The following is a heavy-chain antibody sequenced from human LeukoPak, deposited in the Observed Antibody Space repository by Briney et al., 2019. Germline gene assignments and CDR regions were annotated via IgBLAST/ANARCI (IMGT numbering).Heavy chain of an antibody. CDR1: GFTFSSYG. CDR2: ISGSGGST. V-gene: IGHV3-23*01. Sequence: GGSLRLSCAASGFTFSSYGMSWVRQAPGKGLEWVSAISGSGGSTYYADSVKGRFTISRDNSKNTLYLQMNSLRAEDTAVYYCAKVRQQLGAIPYFDYWGQGTLVTVSS. D-gene: IGHD6-6*01. CDR3: AKVRQQLGAIPYFDY. J-gene: IGHJ4*02.